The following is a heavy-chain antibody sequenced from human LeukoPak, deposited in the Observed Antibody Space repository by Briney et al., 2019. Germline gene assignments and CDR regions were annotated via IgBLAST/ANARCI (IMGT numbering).Heavy chain of an antibody. D-gene: IGHD5-12*01. Sequence: SVKVSCKASGGTFSSYAISWVRQAPGQGLEWMGGIIPIFGTANYAQKFQGRVTITADESTSTAYMELRSLRSDDTAVYYCARTRSGYDLIDYWGQGTLVTVSS. CDR1: GGTFSSYA. J-gene: IGHJ4*02. V-gene: IGHV1-69*13. CDR3: ARTRSGYDLIDY. CDR2: IIPIFGTA.